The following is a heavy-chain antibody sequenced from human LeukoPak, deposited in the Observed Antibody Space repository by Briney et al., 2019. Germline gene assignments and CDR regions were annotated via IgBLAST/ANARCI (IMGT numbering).Heavy chain of an antibody. V-gene: IGHV4-34*01. CDR2: INHSGST. CDR1: GGSFSGYY. J-gene: IGHJ3*02. Sequence: SETLSLTCAVYGGSFSGYYWSWLRQPPGKGLEWIGEINHSGSTNYNPSLKSRVTISVDTSKNQFSLKLSSVTAADTAVYYCARARYYDSSGYQKGTFDIWGQGTMVTVSS. D-gene: IGHD3-22*01. CDR3: ARARYYDSSGYQKGTFDI.